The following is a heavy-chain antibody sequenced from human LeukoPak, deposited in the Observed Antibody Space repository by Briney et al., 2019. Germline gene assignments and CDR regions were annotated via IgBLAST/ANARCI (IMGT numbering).Heavy chain of an antibody. Sequence: SETLSLTCTVSGGSISSYYWSWIRQPPGKGLEWIGYIYYSGSTNYNPSLKSRVTISVDTSKNQFSLKLSSVTAADTAVYYCARGEASSRSFDYWGQGTLVTVSS. D-gene: IGHD2-2*01. CDR1: GGSISSYY. V-gene: IGHV4-59*01. J-gene: IGHJ4*02. CDR2: IYYSGST. CDR3: ARGEASSRSFDY.